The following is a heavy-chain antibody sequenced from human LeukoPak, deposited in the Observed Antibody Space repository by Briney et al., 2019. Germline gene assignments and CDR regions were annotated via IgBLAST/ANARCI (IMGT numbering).Heavy chain of an antibody. CDR2: ISGDGGVT. D-gene: IGHD4-11*01. CDR3: AKGNNSISYNFDY. V-gene: IGHV3-43*02. Sequence: PGGSLRLSCAASGFTFRDFSMHWVRQVAGEGLEWVSLISGDGGVTHYGDSVRGRFTISRDNSKNSLYLQMSSLRVEDTALYYCAKGNNSISYNFDYWGQGTLVTVSS. J-gene: IGHJ4*02. CDR1: GFTFRDFS.